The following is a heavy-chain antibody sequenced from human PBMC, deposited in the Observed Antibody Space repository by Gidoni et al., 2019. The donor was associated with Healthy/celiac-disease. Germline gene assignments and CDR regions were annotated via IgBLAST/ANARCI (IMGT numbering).Heavy chain of an antibody. CDR2: ISYDGSNK. J-gene: IGHJ1*01. V-gene: IGHV3-30-3*01. CDR1: GFTFSSYA. CDR3: ARDPAMIVVVIKYFQH. Sequence: QVQLVESGGGVVQPGRSLRLSCAASGFTFSSYAMHWVRQAPGTGLEWVAVISYDGSNKYYADSVKGRFTISRDNSKNTLYLQMNSLRAEDTAVYYCARDPAMIVVVIKYFQHWGQGTLVTVSS. D-gene: IGHD3-22*01.